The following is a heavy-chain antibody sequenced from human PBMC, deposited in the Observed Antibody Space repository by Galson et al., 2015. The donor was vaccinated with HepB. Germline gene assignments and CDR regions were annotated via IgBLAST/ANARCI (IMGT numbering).Heavy chain of an antibody. V-gene: IGHV4-59*01. D-gene: IGHD3-10*01. Sequence: LSLTCSVSGGSIRSYSWCWIRQPPGKALEWIAFIYYSGRTNYNPPPKSRVTISVDTSKNQFSLKLSSVTAADTAVYYCARDDGSGRPTFEYWGQGTRVTVSS. J-gene: IGHJ4*02. CDR3: ARDDGSGRPTFEY. CDR2: IYYSGRT. CDR1: GGSIRSYS.